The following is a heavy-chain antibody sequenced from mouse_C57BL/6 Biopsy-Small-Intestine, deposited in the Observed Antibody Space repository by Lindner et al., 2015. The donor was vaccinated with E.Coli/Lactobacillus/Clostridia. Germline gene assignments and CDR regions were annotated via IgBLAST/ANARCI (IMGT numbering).Heavy chain of an antibody. Sequence: SVKVSCKASGYTFTGHFMHWVRQAPGQGLEWMGWINPNSGDTNSAQKFQGRVTMTRDTSISTAYMELSGLRSDDTAVYYCLRDPPAYSDTSGSYMGSVDYWGQGALVTVSS. CDR2: INPNSGDT. CDR3: LRDPPAYSDTSGSYMGSVDY. D-gene: IGHD1-3*01. CDR1: GYTFTGHF. V-gene: IGHV1-66*01. J-gene: IGHJ4*01.